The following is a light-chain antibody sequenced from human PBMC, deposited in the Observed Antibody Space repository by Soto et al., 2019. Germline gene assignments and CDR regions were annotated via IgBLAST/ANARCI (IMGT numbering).Light chain of an antibody. CDR1: QSVSSN. CDR2: GAS. CDR3: QQYNNWPPWT. Sequence: EIVMTHSPGTLSVSPCERAALSVSASQSVSSNLAWYQQKPGQAPRLLIYGASTRATGIPARFSGSGSGTEFTLTISSLQSEDFALYYCQQYNNWPPWTFGQGTKVDIK. V-gene: IGKV3-15*01. J-gene: IGKJ1*01.